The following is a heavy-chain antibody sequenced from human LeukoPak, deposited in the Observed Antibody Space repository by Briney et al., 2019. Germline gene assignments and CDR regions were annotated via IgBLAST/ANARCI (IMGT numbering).Heavy chain of an antibody. D-gene: IGHD3-9*01. V-gene: IGHV1-2*02. Sequence: ASVKVSCKTSGYTFTANYMQWVRQAPGQGLEWVGWLNPNSGATKYAQKFQGRVTMTRDTSIRTAYMELSRLTSDDTAVYYCVRLYDWGRLDYWGQGTLVTVSS. J-gene: IGHJ4*02. CDR3: VRLYDWGRLDY. CDR2: LNPNSGAT. CDR1: GYTFTANY.